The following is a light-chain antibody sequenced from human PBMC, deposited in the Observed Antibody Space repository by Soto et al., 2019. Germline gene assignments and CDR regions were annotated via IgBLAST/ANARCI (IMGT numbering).Light chain of an antibody. CDR2: DAS. CDR1: QSISSW. J-gene: IGKJ5*01. V-gene: IGKV1-5*01. CDR3: QQYHIYPIT. Sequence: DIQMTQYPSTLSASVGDRVTITCRASQSISSWLAWYQQKPGKAPNLLIYDASSLEIDVPSRFTGSGSGTEFTLTISSLQPDDCATYYCQQYHIYPITFGQGTRLQIK.